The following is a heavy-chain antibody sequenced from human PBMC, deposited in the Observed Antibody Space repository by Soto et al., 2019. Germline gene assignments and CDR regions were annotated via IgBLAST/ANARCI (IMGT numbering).Heavy chain of an antibody. V-gene: IGHV1-3*01. D-gene: IGHD6-19*01. J-gene: IGHJ4*02. CDR2: INAGNGNT. CDR3: ARCGGSSGWSADY. CDR1: GYTFTSYA. Sequence: QVQLVQSGAEVKKPGASVKVSCKASGYTFTSYAMHWVRQAPGQRLEWMGWINAGNGNTKYSQKFQGRVTITRDTSASTAYMELSSLRSEDTAVYYCARCGGSSGWSADYWGQGTLVTVSS.